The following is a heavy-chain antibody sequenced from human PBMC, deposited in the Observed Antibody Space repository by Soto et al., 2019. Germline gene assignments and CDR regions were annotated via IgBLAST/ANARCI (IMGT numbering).Heavy chain of an antibody. D-gene: IGHD2-2*01. Sequence: QVQLVQSGAEVKKPGSSVKVSCKASGGTFSSYAISWVRQAPGQGLEWMGGIIPIFGTANYAQKFQGRVTLTXXEXTXIAYMELSSLRSEDTAVYYCARDLPAADYYYYGMDVWGQGTTVTVSS. CDR1: GGTFSSYA. V-gene: IGHV1-69*05. J-gene: IGHJ6*02. CDR2: IIPIFGTA. CDR3: ARDLPAADYYYYGMDV.